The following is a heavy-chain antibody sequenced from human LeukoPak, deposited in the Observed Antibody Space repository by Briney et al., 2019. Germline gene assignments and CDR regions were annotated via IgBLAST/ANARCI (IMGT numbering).Heavy chain of an antibody. CDR3: ARAYDYVWGSYRYWFDY. J-gene: IGHJ4*02. D-gene: IGHD3-16*02. Sequence: GGSLRLSCAASGFTFSNHAMNWVRQAPGEGLEWVSYISSSSTIYYADSVKGRFTISRDNAKNSLYLQMNSPRAEDTAVYYCARAYDYVWGSYRYWFDYWGQGTLVTVSS. V-gene: IGHV3-69-1*01. CDR2: ISSSSTI. CDR1: GFTFSNHA.